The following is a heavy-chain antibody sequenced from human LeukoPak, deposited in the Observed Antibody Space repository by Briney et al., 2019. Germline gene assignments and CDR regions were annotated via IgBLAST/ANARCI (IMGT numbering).Heavy chain of an antibody. CDR3: ARDQSIYDFWSGYSGGYGMDV. J-gene: IGHJ6*02. Sequence: GGALRVSCAASGFTFSSYSMNWVRQGPGKGVEWVSSISSISSYIYYADSVKGRFTISRDNAKNSLYLQMNSLRAEDTAVYYCARDQSIYDFWSGYSGGYGMDVWGQGTTVTVSS. D-gene: IGHD3-3*01. CDR1: GFTFSSYS. V-gene: IGHV3-21*01. CDR2: ISSISSYI.